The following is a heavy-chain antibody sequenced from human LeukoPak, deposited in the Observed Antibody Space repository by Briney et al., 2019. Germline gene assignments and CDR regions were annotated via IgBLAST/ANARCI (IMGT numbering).Heavy chain of an antibody. V-gene: IGHV3-48*01. D-gene: IGHD5-18*01. CDR1: GFTFSSYS. Sequence: GGSLRLSCAASGFTFSSYSMNWVRQAPGKGLEWVSYISSGSSTIYYADSVKGRFTISRDNAKNSLYLQMNSLRAEDTAVYYCASYPDTADAFDIWGQGTMVTVSS. CDR2: ISSGSSTI. J-gene: IGHJ3*02. CDR3: ASYPDTADAFDI.